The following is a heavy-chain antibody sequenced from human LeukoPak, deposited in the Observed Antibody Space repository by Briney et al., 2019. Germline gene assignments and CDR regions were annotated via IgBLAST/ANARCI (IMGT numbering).Heavy chain of an antibody. Sequence: PGGSLRLSCAASGFNFRNYGIHWVRQAPDKGLEWVTFIQYDGTKKYYADSVKGRFTISRDNSKNTLYLQMNSLRPEDTALYYCAKNILTMTMDYMDVWGKGTTVTVSS. CDR2: IQYDGTKK. CDR3: AKNILTMTMDYMDV. CDR1: GFNFRNYG. D-gene: IGHD4/OR15-4a*01. V-gene: IGHV3-30*02. J-gene: IGHJ6*03.